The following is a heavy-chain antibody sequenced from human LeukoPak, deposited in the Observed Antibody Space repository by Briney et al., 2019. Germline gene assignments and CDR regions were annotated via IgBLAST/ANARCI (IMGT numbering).Heavy chain of an antibody. CDR1: GYTFTSYD. V-gene: IGHV1-8*03. Sequence: GASVKVSCKASGYTFTSYDINWVRQATGQGLEWMGWMNPNSGNTGYAQKFQGRVTITRNTSASTACMELSSLRSEDTAVYYCARGPYCSGGSCFPGLFDYWGQGTLVTVSS. J-gene: IGHJ4*02. CDR3: ARGPYCSGGSCFPGLFDY. CDR2: MNPNSGNT. D-gene: IGHD2-15*01.